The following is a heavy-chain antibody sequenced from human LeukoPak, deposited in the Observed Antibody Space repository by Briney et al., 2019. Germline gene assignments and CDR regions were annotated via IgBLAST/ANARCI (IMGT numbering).Heavy chain of an antibody. CDR3: ARTNCGGDCYSAIDY. V-gene: IGHV5-51*01. Sequence: GESLKISCQGSGYSFTSYWIGWVRQMPGKGLEWMGIIYPGDSDTRYSPSFQGQVTISADKSISTAYLQWSSLKASDTAMYYCARTNCGGDCYSAIDYWGQGTLVTVSS. D-gene: IGHD2-21*02. J-gene: IGHJ4*02. CDR2: IYPGDSDT. CDR1: GYSFTSYW.